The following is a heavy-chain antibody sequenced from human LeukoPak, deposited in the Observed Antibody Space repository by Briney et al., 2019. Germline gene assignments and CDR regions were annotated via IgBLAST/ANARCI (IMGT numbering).Heavy chain of an antibody. Sequence: SETQSFTCTVYGGSISSYYWSWIRQPPGKGLEWIGNIYYSGRTNYNPSLKSRVTISVDTSKNHFSLKLSSVTAADTAVYYCARGVFSDYWGQGTLVTVSS. J-gene: IGHJ4*02. CDR2: IYYSGRT. V-gene: IGHV4-59*01. CDR1: GGSISSYY. CDR3: ARGVFSDY. D-gene: IGHD6-13*01.